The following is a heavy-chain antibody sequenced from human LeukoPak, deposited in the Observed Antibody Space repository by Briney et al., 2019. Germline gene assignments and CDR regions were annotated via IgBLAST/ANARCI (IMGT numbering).Heavy chain of an antibody. J-gene: IGHJ4*02. CDR3: ARCVGVVGATSSDY. Sequence: ASVKVSCKASGYTLTGYYMHWVRQAPGQGLEWMGWINPNSGGTNYAQKFQGRVTMTRDTSISTAYMELSRLRSDDTAVYYCARCVGVVGATSSDYWGQGTLVTVSS. CDR2: INPNSGGT. D-gene: IGHD1-26*01. V-gene: IGHV1-2*02. CDR1: GYTLTGYY.